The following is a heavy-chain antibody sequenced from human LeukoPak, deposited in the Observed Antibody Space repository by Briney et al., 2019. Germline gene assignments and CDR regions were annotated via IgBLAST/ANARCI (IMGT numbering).Heavy chain of an antibody. CDR2: MNQDGSAK. Sequence: GGSLRLSCAASGFTFSDSWMSWVRQAPGKGLEWVANMNQDGSAKGYVDSVKGRFTISRDNSKSTLYLQMNSLRAEDTAVYYCAKCALGDYVGPHDFWGQGTLVTVSS. J-gene: IGHJ4*02. CDR1: GFTFSDSW. V-gene: IGHV3-7*03. CDR3: AKCALGDYVGPHDF. D-gene: IGHD4-17*01.